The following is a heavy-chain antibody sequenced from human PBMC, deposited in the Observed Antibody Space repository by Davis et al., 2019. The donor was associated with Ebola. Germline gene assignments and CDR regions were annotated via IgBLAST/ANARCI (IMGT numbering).Heavy chain of an antibody. D-gene: IGHD6-6*01. CDR3: AKARFGSSPVLNY. J-gene: IGHJ4*02. V-gene: IGHV3-23*01. CDR2: ISASGGTT. Sequence: GESLKVSCAASGFTFSSYDMSWVRQAPGKGLEWVSGISASGGTTYNADSVKGRFTISRDNSKNTLYMQMNSLRAEDTAVYYCAKARFGSSPVLNYWGQGTLVTVSS. CDR1: GFTFSSYD.